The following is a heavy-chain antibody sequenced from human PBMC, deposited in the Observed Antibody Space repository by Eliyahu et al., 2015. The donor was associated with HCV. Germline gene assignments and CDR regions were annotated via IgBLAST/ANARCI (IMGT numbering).Heavy chain of an antibody. J-gene: IGHJ6*02. CDR2: MSGSSSYI. D-gene: IGHD6-13*01. CDR3: ARNPSIAAAGNGYYYAMDV. CDR1: GXTFGTXG. V-gene: IGHV3-21*02. Sequence: EVQLVESGGGLVKPGGSLRLAGAAXGXTFGTXGMSGARQAPGKGXGWVSSMSGSSSYIYYADSLKGRFTISRDNAKNSLFLQMNSLRAEDTAVYYCARNPSIAAAGNGYYYAMDVWGQGTTVTVSS.